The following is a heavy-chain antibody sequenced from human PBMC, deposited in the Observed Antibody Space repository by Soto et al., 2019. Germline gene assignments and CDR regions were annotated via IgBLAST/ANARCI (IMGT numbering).Heavy chain of an antibody. D-gene: IGHD2-15*01. Sequence: AASVKVSCKASGYTFTSYAMHWVRQAPGQRLEWMGWINAGNGNTKYSQKFQGRVTITRDTSASTAYMELSSLRSEDTAVYYCARDYCSGGSCYVRSIWFDPWGQGTLVTVSS. V-gene: IGHV1-3*01. CDR1: GYTFTSYA. CDR2: INAGNGNT. CDR3: ARDYCSGGSCYVRSIWFDP. J-gene: IGHJ5*02.